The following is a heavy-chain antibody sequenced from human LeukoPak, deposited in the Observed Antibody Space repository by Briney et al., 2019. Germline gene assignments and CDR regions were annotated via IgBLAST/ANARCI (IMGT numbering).Heavy chain of an antibody. V-gene: IGHV3-64*01. D-gene: IGHD3-10*01. CDR3: ARDHYYGSGSYYNDPDY. CDR2: ISSNGGST. CDR1: GFTFSSYA. J-gene: IGHJ4*02. Sequence: GGSLRLSCAASGFTFSSYAMHWVRQAPGKGLEYVSAISSNGGSTYYANSVKGRFTISRDNSKNTLYLQMGSLRAEDMAVYYCARDHYYGSGSYYNDPDYWGQGTLVTVSS.